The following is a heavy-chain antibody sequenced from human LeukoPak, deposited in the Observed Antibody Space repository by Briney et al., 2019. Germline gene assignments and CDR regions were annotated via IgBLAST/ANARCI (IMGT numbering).Heavy chain of an antibody. V-gene: IGHV3-23*01. CDR3: AKDPDSSGYYYGVGFDY. CDR2: ISGSGGNT. J-gene: IGHJ4*02. CDR1: GFTFSSYA. D-gene: IGHD3-22*01. Sequence: GGSLRLSCAASGFTFSSYAMSWVRQAPGKGLEWVSAISGSGGNTYYADSVKGRFTISRDNSKNTLYLQMSSQRAEDTAVYYCAKDPDSSGYYYGVGFDYWGLGTLVTVSS.